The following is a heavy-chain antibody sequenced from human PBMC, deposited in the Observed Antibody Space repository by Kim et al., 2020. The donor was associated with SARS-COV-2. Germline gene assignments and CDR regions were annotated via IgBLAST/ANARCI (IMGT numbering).Heavy chain of an antibody. Sequence: SETLSLTCAVSGGSISSSSWWCWVRQPPGKGLEWIGEIDHSGSTNYNASLKSRVTISVDKSKNQFSLKLRSVTAADTAVYYCARGVSSAWTLRAWFDPWG. J-gene: IGHJ5*02. CDR2: IDHSGST. V-gene: IGHV4-4*02. CDR3: ARGVSSAWTLRAWFDP. CDR1: GGSISSSSW. D-gene: IGHD6-19*01.